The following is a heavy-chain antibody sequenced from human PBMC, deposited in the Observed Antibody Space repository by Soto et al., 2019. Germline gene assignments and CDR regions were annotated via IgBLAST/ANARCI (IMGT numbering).Heavy chain of an antibody. D-gene: IGHD1-26*01. CDR1: GFTFSSYS. J-gene: IGHJ6*02. Sequence: EVQLVESGGGLVQPGGYLRLSCAASGFTFSSYSMNWVRQAPGKGLEWVSYISSSSSTIYYADSVKGRFTISRDNAKNSLNLQMNSLRDEDTAVYYYARGVAAEPYYYGMHIWGQGTTVTV. V-gene: IGHV3-48*02. CDR2: ISSSSSTI. CDR3: ARGVAAEPYYYGMHI.